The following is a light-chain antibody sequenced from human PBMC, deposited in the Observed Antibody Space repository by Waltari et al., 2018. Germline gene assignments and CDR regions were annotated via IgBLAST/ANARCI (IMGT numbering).Light chain of an antibody. Sequence: EIVLPESRGTLSFSPGESATLSCRASQSVSSALAWYQQKPGQAPRLLIYAASTRATGVPDRFSGSGSGTDFSLTISRLDPEDFAVYYCQHYVNLPVTFGQGTKVEI. V-gene: IGKV3-20*01. J-gene: IGKJ1*01. CDR1: QSVSSA. CDR3: QHYVNLPVT. CDR2: AAS.